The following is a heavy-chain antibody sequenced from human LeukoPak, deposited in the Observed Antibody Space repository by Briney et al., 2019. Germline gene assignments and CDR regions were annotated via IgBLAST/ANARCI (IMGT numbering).Heavy chain of an antibody. Sequence: SQTLSLTCTVSGGSISSGDYYWSWIRQPPGKGLEWIGYIYYSGSTYYNPSLKSRVTISVDTSKNQFSLKLSSVTAADTAVYYCARDPATVTTSAFDIWGQGTMVTVSS. CDR3: ARDPATVTTSAFDI. CDR2: IYYSGST. D-gene: IGHD4-17*01. CDR1: GGSISSGDYY. J-gene: IGHJ3*02. V-gene: IGHV4-30-4*01.